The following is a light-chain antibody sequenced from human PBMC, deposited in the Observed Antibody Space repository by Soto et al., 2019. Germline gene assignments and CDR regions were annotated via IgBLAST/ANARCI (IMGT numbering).Light chain of an antibody. Sequence: DIPMTQSPSTLSASVGDRVTITCRASQSISSWLAWYQQKPGKAPKLLIYKASSLESGVPSRFSGSGSGTEFPLTISSLQPDDFATYYCQQSWTFGQGTKVEIK. J-gene: IGKJ1*01. CDR1: QSISSW. CDR3: QQSWT. V-gene: IGKV1-5*03. CDR2: KAS.